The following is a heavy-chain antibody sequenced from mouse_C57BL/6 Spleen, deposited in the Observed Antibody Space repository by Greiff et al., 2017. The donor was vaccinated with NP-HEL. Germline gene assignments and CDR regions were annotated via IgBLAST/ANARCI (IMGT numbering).Heavy chain of an antibody. Sequence: EVQLQQSGPGLVKPSQSLSLTCSVTGYSITSGYYWNWIRQFPGNKLEWMGYISYDGSNNYNPSLKNRISITRDTSKNQFFLKLNSVTTEDTATYYCARDRYDYTGYFDVWGTGTTVTVSS. J-gene: IGHJ1*03. D-gene: IGHD2-4*01. CDR1: GYSITSGYY. CDR2: ISYDGSN. CDR3: ARDRYDYTGYFDV. V-gene: IGHV3-6*01.